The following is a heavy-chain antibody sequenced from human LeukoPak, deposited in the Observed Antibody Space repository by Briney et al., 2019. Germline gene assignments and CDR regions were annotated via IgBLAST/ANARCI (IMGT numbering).Heavy chain of an antibody. Sequence: GGSLRLSCAASGFTFSTYAMSWVRQAPGKGLEWVSGISGSGGNTYYADSVRGRFTISRDYSKNTLYLQMNSLRAEDTAVYYCAKTPGIPAAGPDYWGQGTLVTVSS. J-gene: IGHJ4*02. D-gene: IGHD6-13*01. CDR2: ISGSGGNT. CDR3: AKTPGIPAAGPDY. CDR1: GFTFSTYA. V-gene: IGHV3-23*01.